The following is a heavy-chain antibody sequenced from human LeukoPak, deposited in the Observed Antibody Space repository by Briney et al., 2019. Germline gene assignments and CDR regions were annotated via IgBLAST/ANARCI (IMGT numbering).Heavy chain of an antibody. CDR2: ISSISRSYI. CDR1: GFTFNTYN. J-gene: IGHJ6*03. D-gene: IGHD5-12*01. CDR3: AREHSGYDFPGRDYYYMDV. Sequence: GGSLRLSCAASGFTFNTYNINWVRQAPGKGLEWVSSISSISRSYIYYADSVKGRFTISRDNARNSLYLQMNSLRAEDTAVYYCAREHSGYDFPGRDYYYMDVWGKGTTVTVSS. V-gene: IGHV3-21*01.